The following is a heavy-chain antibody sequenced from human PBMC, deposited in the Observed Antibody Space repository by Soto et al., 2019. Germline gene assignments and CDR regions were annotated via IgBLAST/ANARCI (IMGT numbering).Heavy chain of an antibody. CDR3: AKDLVRCGDYGYSPFDY. CDR2: ISWNSGSI. Sequence: EVQLVESRGGLVQPGRSLRLACAASGFTFDGYAMHWVRQAPGKGLEWVSGISWNSGSIGYADSVKGRFTISRDNAKNSLYLQMNSLRAEDTALYYCAKDLVRCGDYGYSPFDYCGQGTLVTVSS. V-gene: IGHV3-9*01. J-gene: IGHJ4*02. D-gene: IGHD4-17*01. CDR1: GFTFDGYA.